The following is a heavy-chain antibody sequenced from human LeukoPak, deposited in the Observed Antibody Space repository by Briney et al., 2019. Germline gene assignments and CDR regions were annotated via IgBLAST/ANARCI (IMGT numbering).Heavy chain of an antibody. CDR1: GYTFTSYG. D-gene: IGHD4-23*01. Sequence: ASVTVSCTASGYTFTSYGISWVRQAPGQGLEWMGWISAYNGNTNYAQKLQGRVTMTTDTSTSTAYMELRSLRSDDTAVYCCARDRDGGGNWFDPWGQGTLVTVSS. CDR2: ISAYNGNT. V-gene: IGHV1-18*01. CDR3: ARDRDGGGNWFDP. J-gene: IGHJ5*02.